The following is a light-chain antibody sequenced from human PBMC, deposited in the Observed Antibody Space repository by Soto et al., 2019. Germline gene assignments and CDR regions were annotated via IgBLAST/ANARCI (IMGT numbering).Light chain of an antibody. V-gene: IGKV3-20*01. CDR3: QQYGSSPPYT. J-gene: IGKJ2*01. CDR2: GSS. Sequence: EIVLTQSPGTLSLSPGERATLSCRASQSVSGNYLAWYQQKPRQSPRLLIYGSSDRATGIPDRFSGSGSATDLTLTITRVEPEDFAGYYCQQYGSSPPYTFGQGTKLEIK. CDR1: QSVSGNY.